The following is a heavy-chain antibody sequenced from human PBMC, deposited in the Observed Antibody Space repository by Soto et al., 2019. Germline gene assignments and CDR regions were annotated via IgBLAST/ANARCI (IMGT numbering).Heavy chain of an antibody. V-gene: IGHV4-59*08. CDR1: GGSLSSYY. CDR2: IYYSGST. D-gene: IGHD4-17*01. J-gene: IGHJ6*03. Sequence: LETLSLTRTVSGGSLSSYYWSWIRQPPGKGLEWIGYIYYSGSTNYNPSLKSRVTISVDTSKNQFSLKLSSVTAADTAVYYCARIGTTTDYYMDVWGKGTTVTVSS. CDR3: ARIGTTTDYYMDV.